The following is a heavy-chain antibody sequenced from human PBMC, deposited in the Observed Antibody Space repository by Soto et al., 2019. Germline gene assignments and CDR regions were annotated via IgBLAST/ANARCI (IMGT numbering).Heavy chain of an antibody. D-gene: IGHD3-22*01. V-gene: IGHV3-66*01. Sequence: EVQLVESGGGLVQPGGSLRLSCAASGFTVSSNYMSWVRQAPGKGLEWVSVIYSGGSTYYADSVKGRFTISRDNSKNTLNLQINSLRAEDTAVYDGARDCIYDSSGPQGLGGQRHYYYGLDVWGQGTTVTVSS. CDR1: GFTVSSNY. CDR3: ARDCIYDSSGPQGLGGQRHYYYGLDV. J-gene: IGHJ6*02. CDR2: IYSGGST.